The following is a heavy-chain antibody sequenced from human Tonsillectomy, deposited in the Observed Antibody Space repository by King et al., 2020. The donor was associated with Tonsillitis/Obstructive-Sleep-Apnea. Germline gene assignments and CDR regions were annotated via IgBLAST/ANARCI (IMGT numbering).Heavy chain of an antibody. CDR2: IDPSDSYT. CDR3: ARRYFDGHYYYHMDV. J-gene: IGHJ6*03. Sequence: VQLVESGAEVKKPGESLRISCKGSGYSFTSYWIDWVRQMPGKGLEWMGTIDPSDSYTNYSPSFQGHVTISADKSISTAYLQWSSLKASDTAMYYCARRYFDGHYYYHMDVWGKGTTLTVSS. D-gene: IGHD3-9*01. CDR1: GYSFTSYW. V-gene: IGHV5-10-1*01.